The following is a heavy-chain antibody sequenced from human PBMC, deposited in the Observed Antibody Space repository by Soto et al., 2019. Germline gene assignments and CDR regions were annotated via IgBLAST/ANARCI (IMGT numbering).Heavy chain of an antibody. CDR1: GGSISSGCYY. CDR3: ARDRGYSYGYGRALDY. CDR2: IYYSGST. Sequence: QVQLQESGPGLVKPSQTLSLTCTVSGGSISSGCYYWSWIRQHPGKGLEWIGYIYYSGSTYYNPSLKSRVTISVDTSKNQFSLKLSSVTAANTAVYYCARDRGYSYGYGRALDYSGQGTLVTVSS. D-gene: IGHD5-18*01. J-gene: IGHJ4*02. V-gene: IGHV4-31*03.